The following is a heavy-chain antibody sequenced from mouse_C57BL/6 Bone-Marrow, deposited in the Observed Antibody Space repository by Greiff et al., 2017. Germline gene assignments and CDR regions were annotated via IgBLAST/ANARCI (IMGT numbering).Heavy chain of an antibody. CDR3: TRGVHGYDHDAMDY. Sequence: QVQLQESGAELVRPGASVTLSCKASGYTFTDYEMHWVKQTPVHGLEWIGAIDPETGGTAYNQKFQGKAILTADKSSSTAYMELRSLTSGDSAVYYCTRGVHGYDHDAMDYWGQGTSVTVSS. CDR1: GYTFTDYE. V-gene: IGHV1-15*01. CDR2: IDPETGGT. D-gene: IGHD2-2*01. J-gene: IGHJ4*01.